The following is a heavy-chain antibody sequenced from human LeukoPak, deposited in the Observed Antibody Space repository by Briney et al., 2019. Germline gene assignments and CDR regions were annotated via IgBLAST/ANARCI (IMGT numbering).Heavy chain of an antibody. J-gene: IGHJ4*02. CDR1: GGSISSGDYY. V-gene: IGHV4-30-4*01. CDR3: ARLLSGYSYGPVDY. D-gene: IGHD5-18*01. Sequence: SQTLSLTCTVSGGSISSGDYYWSWIRQPPGTGLEWIGYIYYSGSTYYNPSLKSRVTISVDTSKNQFSLKLSSVTAADTAVYYCARLLSGYSYGPVDYWGQGILVTVSS. CDR2: IYYSGST.